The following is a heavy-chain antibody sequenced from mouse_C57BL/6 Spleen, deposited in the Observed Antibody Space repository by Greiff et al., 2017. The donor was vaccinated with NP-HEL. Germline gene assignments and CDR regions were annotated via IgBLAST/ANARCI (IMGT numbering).Heavy chain of an antibody. Sequence: QVQLQQSGPELVKPGASVKISCKASGYAFSSSWMNWVKQRPGKGLEWIGRIYPGDGDTNYNGKFKGKATLTADKSSSTAYMQLSSLTSEDSAVYCCARDYGSSQAMDYWGQGTSVTVSS. D-gene: IGHD1-1*01. CDR3: ARDYGSSQAMDY. V-gene: IGHV1-82*01. CDR1: GYAFSSSW. J-gene: IGHJ4*01. CDR2: IYPGDGDT.